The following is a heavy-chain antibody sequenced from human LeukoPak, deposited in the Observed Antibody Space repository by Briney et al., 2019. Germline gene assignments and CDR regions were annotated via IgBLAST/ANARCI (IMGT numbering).Heavy chain of an antibody. Sequence: PGGSLRLSCAASGFTFSSYSMNWVRQAPGKGLVWVSLINTDGSATTYGDSAKGRFTVSRDNDKNSLFLEMNSLRVEDTAVYYCARGTAATAGIDYWGQGTLVTVSS. D-gene: IGHD6-13*01. J-gene: IGHJ4*02. CDR1: GFTFSSYS. V-gene: IGHV3-74*01. CDR2: INTDGSAT. CDR3: ARGTAATAGIDY.